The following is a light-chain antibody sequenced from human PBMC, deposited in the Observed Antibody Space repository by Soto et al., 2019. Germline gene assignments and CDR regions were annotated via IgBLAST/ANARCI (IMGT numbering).Light chain of an antibody. J-gene: IGLJ2*01. CDR1: SSDVGGYNY. Sequence: QSALTQPASVSGSPGQSITISCTGTSSDVGGYNYVSWYQQHPGKAPKLMIYDVSNRPSGVSNRFSGSKSGNTASLTISGLQAEHGADYYCSSYTSSSTLVVFGGGTQLTVL. CDR2: DVS. CDR3: SSYTSSSTLVV. V-gene: IGLV2-14*01.